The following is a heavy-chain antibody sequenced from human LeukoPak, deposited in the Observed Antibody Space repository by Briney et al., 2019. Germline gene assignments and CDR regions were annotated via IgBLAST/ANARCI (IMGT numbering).Heavy chain of an antibody. CDR1: GGTFSSYA. V-gene: IGHV1-69*13. CDR2: IIPIFGTA. Sequence: SVKVSYKASGGTFSSYAISWVRQAPGQGLEWMGGIIPIFGTANYAQKFQGRVTITADESTSTAYMELSSLRSEDTAVYYCARDLGYCTDGVCHTRFDYWGQGTLVAASS. D-gene: IGHD2-8*01. J-gene: IGHJ4*02. CDR3: ARDLGYCTDGVCHTRFDY.